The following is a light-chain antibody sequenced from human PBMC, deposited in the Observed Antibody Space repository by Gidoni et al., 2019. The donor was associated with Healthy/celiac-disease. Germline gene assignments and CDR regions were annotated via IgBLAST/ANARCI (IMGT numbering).Light chain of an antibody. V-gene: IGLV3-1*01. CDR2: QDS. CDR1: KLGDKY. Sequence: SYELTQPPSVSVSPGQTASITCSGDKLGDKYACWYQQKPGQSPVLVIYQDSKRPSGIPERFSGSNSGNTATLTISGTQAMDEADYYCQAWDSSTALWDVVFGGGTKLTVL. CDR3: QAWDSSTALWDVV. J-gene: IGLJ2*01.